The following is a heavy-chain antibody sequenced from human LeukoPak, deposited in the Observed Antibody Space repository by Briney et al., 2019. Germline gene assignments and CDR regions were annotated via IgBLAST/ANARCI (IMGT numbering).Heavy chain of an antibody. V-gene: IGHV1-69*05. CDR1: GGTFSSYA. CDR3: ARDWESGGYGYFDY. D-gene: IGHD1-26*01. J-gene: IGHJ4*02. Sequence: SVKVSCKASGGTFSSYAISWVRQAPGQGLEWMGGIIPIFGTANYAQKFQGRVTMTRDTSTSTVYMELSSLRSEDTAVYYCARDWESGGYGYFDYWGQGTLVTVSS. CDR2: IIPIFGTA.